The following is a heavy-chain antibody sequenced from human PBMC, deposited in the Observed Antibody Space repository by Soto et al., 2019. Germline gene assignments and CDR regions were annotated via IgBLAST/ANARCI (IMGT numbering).Heavy chain of an antibody. J-gene: IGHJ6*03. CDR2: INHSGST. CDR1: GGSFSGYC. D-gene: IGHD3-10*01. Sequence: SETLSLTCAVYGGSFSGYCWSWSRQPPGKGLEWIGEINHSGSTNYNPALQSRVTISVDTSKNQFSLKLSSVTAADTAVYYCASVQNYYGSGSYFQGYYYYYMDVWGKGTTVTVSS. CDR3: ASVQNYYGSGSYFQGYYYYYMDV. V-gene: IGHV4-34*01.